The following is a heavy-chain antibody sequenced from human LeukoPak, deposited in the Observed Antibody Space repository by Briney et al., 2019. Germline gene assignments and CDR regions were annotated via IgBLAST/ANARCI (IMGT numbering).Heavy chain of an antibody. CDR2: ISYDGKNE. J-gene: IGHJ4*02. D-gene: IGHD5-24*01. CDR3: AKQMAVDYFDY. Sequence: PGRSLRLACAASGFTFSNFGMHWVRQAPSKGLEWVAVISYDGKNEYYTDSVKGRFTISRDNAKNTLYLQMNSLRAEDTAVYYCAKQMAVDYFDYWGQGTLVTVSS. CDR1: GFTFSNFG. V-gene: IGHV3-30*18.